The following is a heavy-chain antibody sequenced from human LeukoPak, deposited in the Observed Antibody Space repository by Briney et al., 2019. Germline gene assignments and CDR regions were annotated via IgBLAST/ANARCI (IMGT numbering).Heavy chain of an antibody. CDR1: GGSISSGSYY. V-gene: IGHV4-61*02. CDR2: IYTSGST. J-gene: IGHJ3*02. D-gene: IGHD5-12*01. CDR3: ARDHRPRVYSGYDYWGDAFDI. Sequence: SETLSLTCTVSGGSISSGSYYWSWIRQPAGKGLEWIGRIYTSGSTNYNPSLESRVTISVDTSKNQFSLKLSSVTAADTAVYYCARDHRPRVYSGYDYWGDAFDIWGQGTMVTVSS.